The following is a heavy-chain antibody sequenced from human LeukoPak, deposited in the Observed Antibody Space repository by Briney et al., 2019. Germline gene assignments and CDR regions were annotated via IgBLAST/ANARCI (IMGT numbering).Heavy chain of an antibody. CDR3: ANNFDY. CDR2: IWHDGSNK. CDR1: GFTFSNYG. Sequence: GGSLRLSCAASGFTFSNYGMHWVRQAPGKGLEWVAVIWHDGSNKYYADSVKGRFTIAGDNSKNTVFLQMNSLRAEDTAVYYCANNFDYWGQGTLVTVSS. J-gene: IGHJ4*02. V-gene: IGHV3-33*06.